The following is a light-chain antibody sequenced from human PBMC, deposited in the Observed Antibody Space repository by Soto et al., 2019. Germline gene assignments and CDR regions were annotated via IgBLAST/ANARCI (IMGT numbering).Light chain of an antibody. CDR2: WAS. CDR1: QSVLYSSNNKNY. V-gene: IGKV4-1*01. CDR3: QQYYSTPQT. Sequence: DIVMTQSPDSLAVSLGERATFNCKSSQSVLYSSNNKNYLAWYQQKPGHPPKLLIYWASTRESGVPDRFSGSGSGTDFTLTISSLRAEDVAVYYCQQYYSTPQTFGQGTKVEIK. J-gene: IGKJ1*01.